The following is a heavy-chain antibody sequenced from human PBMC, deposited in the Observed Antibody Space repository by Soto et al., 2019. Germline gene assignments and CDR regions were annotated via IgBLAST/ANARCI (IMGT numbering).Heavy chain of an antibody. V-gene: IGHV4-59*08. CDR1: GGSISSYY. Sequence: TSETLSLTCTVSGGSISSYYWSWIRQPPGKGLEWIGYIYYSGSTNYNPSLKSRVTISVDTSKNQFSLKLSSVSAADTAVYYCARLAEYCSGGSCSNWFDPWGQGTLVTVSS. D-gene: IGHD2-15*01. CDR2: IYYSGST. J-gene: IGHJ5*02. CDR3: ARLAEYCSGGSCSNWFDP.